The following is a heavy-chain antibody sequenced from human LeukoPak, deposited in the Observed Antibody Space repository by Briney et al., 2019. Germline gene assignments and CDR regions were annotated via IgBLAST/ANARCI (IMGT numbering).Heavy chain of an antibody. Sequence: PGGSLRLSCAASGFTVSSNYMSWVRQAPGKGLEWVSVIYSGGSTYYADSVKGRFTISRDNSKNTLYLQMNSLRAEDTAVYCCARLYYGPPHFDYWGQGNLVTVSS. D-gene: IGHD4-17*01. CDR1: GFTVSSNY. CDR3: ARLYYGPPHFDY. J-gene: IGHJ4*02. CDR2: IYSGGST. V-gene: IGHV3-53*01.